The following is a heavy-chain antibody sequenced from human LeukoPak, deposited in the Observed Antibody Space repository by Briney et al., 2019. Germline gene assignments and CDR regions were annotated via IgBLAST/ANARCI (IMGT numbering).Heavy chain of an antibody. J-gene: IGHJ4*02. D-gene: IGHD5-12*01. Sequence: GGSLRLSCAASGFMFDDYGMSWVRQAPGKGLEWVSGINWNGGRTGYADSVKGRFTISRDNSENTLFLQMNSLRPEDTAVYYCARAKWLRLLLLLDYWGQGTLVTVTS. CDR3: ARAKWLRLLLLLDY. CDR2: INWNGGRT. CDR1: GFMFDDYG. V-gene: IGHV3-20*04.